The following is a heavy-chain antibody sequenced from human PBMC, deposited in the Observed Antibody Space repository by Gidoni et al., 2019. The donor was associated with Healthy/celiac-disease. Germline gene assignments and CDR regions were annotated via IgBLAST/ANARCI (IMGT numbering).Heavy chain of an antibody. CDR1: GFTFSSYA. D-gene: IGHD3-9*01. Sequence: EVQLLESGGGLVQPGGSLRLSCAASGFTFSSYAMSWVRQAPGKGLEWVSAISGSGGSTDYADSVKGRFTISRDNSKNTLYLQMNSLRAEDTAVYYCAEGYYDILTGYSTHWGQGTLVTVSS. V-gene: IGHV3-23*01. J-gene: IGHJ4*02. CDR3: AEGYYDILTGYSTH. CDR2: ISGSGGST.